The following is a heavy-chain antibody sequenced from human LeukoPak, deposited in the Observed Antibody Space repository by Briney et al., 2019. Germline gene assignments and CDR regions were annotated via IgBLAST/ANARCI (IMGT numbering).Heavy chain of an antibody. CDR1: GFTFSSYA. Sequence: GGSLRLSCAASGFTFSSYAMSWVRQAPGKGLEWVSAISGSGGSTYYADSVKGRFTISRDNSKNTLYLQMNSPRAEDTAVYYCAKGGDCSSTSCYQYYYYYGMDVWGQGTTVTVSS. CDR2: ISGSGGST. V-gene: IGHV3-23*01. CDR3: AKGGDCSSTSCYQYYYYYGMDV. D-gene: IGHD2-2*01. J-gene: IGHJ6*02.